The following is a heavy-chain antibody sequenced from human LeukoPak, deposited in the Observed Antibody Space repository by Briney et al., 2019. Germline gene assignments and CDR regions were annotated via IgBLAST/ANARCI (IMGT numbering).Heavy chain of an antibody. Sequence: GGSLRLSCAASGFTLSNYAIRWVRQAAGKGLEWVAAINGRGGSTYCADSVKGRFTICRDNSKNTLCLQMNSLRAEDTGVYYCAKGGVTIFGVVSTPSSLFDPWGQGTLVTVSS. CDR3: AKGGVTIFGVVSTPSSLFDP. V-gene: IGHV3-23*01. CDR1: GFTLSNYA. D-gene: IGHD3-3*01. CDR2: INGRGGST. J-gene: IGHJ5*02.